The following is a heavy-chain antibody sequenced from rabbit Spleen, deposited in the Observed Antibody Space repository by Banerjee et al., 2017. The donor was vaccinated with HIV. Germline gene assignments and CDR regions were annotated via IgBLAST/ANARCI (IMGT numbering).Heavy chain of an antibody. CDR3: ARDSGSSFSSYGMDL. J-gene: IGHJ6*01. CDR1: GFSISSSYW. D-gene: IGHD8-1*01. V-gene: IGHV1S40*01. CDR2: IWGGSSGFT. Sequence: QSLEESGGDLVKPGASLTLSCKASGFSISSSYWICWVRQAPGKGLEWIACIWGGSSGFTYFASWAKGRFTISKTSSTTVTLQMTSLTAADTATYFCARDSGSSFSSYGMDLWGPGTLVTVS.